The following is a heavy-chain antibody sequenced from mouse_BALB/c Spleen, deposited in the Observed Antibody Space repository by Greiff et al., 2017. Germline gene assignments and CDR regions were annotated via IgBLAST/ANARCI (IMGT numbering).Heavy chain of an antibody. V-gene: IGHV5-6-5*01. CDR3: AREGRYGNYYYYAMDY. Sequence: EVKLMESGGGLVKPGGSLKLSCAASGFTFSSYAMSWVRQTPEKRLEWVASISSGGSTYYPDSVKGRFTISRDNARNILYLQMSSLRSEDTAMYYCAREGRYGNYYYYAMDYWGQGTSVTVSS. J-gene: IGHJ4*01. CDR1: GFTFSSYA. CDR2: ISSGGST. D-gene: IGHD2-1*01.